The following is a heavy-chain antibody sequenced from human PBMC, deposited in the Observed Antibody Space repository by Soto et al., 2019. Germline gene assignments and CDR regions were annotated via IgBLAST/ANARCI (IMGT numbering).Heavy chain of an antibody. Sequence: SETLSLTCAVSSGSISSSNWWSWVRQPPGKGLEWIGEIYHSGSTNYNPSLKSRVTISVDKSKNQFSLKLSSVTAADTAVYYCARSKVLWFGELREYYFDYWGQGTLVTVSS. CDR2: IYHSGST. CDR1: SGSISSSNW. V-gene: IGHV4-4*02. D-gene: IGHD3-10*01. J-gene: IGHJ4*02. CDR3: ARSKVLWFGELREYYFDY.